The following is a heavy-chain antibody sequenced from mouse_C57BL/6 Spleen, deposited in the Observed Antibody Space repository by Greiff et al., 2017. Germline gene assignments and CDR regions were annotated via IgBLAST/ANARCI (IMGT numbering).Heavy chain of an antibody. CDR3: ARSDYGGAMDD. V-gene: IGHV1-52*01. J-gene: IGHJ4*01. CDR1: GYTFTSYW. CDR2: IDPSDSET. Sequence: VKLQQPGAELVRPGSSVKLSCKASGYTFTSYWMHWVKQRPIQGLEWIGNIDPSDSETHYNQKFKDKATLTVAKSSCTAYMQLSSLTSEDSAVYYCARSDYGGAMDDWGQGTSVTVSS. D-gene: IGHD1-1*02.